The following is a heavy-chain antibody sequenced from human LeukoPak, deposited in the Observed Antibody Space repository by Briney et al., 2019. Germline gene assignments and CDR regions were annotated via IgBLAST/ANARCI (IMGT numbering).Heavy chain of an antibody. CDR1: GYTFTGYY. CDR2: INPNSGGT. J-gene: IGHJ4*02. CDR3: ARGAYYYDSSGYYPD. D-gene: IGHD3-22*01. Sequence: ASVKVSCKASGYTFTGYYMHWVRQAPGQGLEWMGWINPNSGGTNYAQKFQGRVTMTRDTSISTAYMELSRLRSDDTAVYYCARGAYYYDSSGYYPDWGQGTLVTVSS. V-gene: IGHV1-2*02.